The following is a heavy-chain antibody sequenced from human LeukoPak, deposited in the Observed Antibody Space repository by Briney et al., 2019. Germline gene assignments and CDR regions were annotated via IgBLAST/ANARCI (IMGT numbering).Heavy chain of an antibody. CDR3: ARGWTSGNYYA. Sequence: PSETLSLTCTVSGGSISSSSYYWGWVRQAPGKGLEWVSYITSSSSTIYYADSVKGRFTISRDNAKNSLYLQMNSLRVEDTAVYYCARGWTSGNYYAWGQGTLVTVSS. V-gene: IGHV3-48*01. CDR1: GGSISSSSYY. D-gene: IGHD1-26*01. J-gene: IGHJ5*02. CDR2: ITSSSSTI.